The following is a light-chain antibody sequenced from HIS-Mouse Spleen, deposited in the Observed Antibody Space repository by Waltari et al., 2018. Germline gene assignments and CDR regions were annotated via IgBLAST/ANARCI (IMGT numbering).Light chain of an antibody. V-gene: IGKV1-9*01. J-gene: IGKJ4*01. CDR2: AAS. CDR1: QGISSY. CDR3: QQLNSYPLT. Sequence: DIQLTQSPSVLSASVGDSFPITCRASQGISSYLAWYQQKPGKAPNSRGEAASTLQSGVPSRFSGSGSGTEFTLTISSLQPEDFATYYCQQLNSYPLTFGGGTKVEIK.